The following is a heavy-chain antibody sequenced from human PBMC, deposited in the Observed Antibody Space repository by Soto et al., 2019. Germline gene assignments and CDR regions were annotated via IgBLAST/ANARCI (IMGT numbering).Heavy chain of an antibody. D-gene: IGHD4-17*01. CDR3: ARERGDYEGFVPYSFDH. J-gene: IGHJ4*02. CDR1: GFTFSSYS. Sequence: EVQLVESGGGLVKPGGSLRLSCAASGFTFSSYSMHWVRQAPGKGLEWVSSISSRSRSIYYADSQKGRFTISRDNTKHSLYRQMNNLRAEDTAVYYCARERGDYEGFVPYSFDHWGQGTLVTVSS. V-gene: IGHV3-21*01. CDR2: ISSRSRSI.